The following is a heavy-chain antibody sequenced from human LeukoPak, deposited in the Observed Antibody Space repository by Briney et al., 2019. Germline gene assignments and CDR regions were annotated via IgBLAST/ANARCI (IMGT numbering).Heavy chain of an antibody. CDR1: GYTFTGYY. V-gene: IGHV1-2*02. J-gene: IGHJ4*02. CDR3: ARGWRDYGDYVYYFDY. CDR2: INPNSGGT. Sequence: GASVEVSCKASGYTFTGYYMHWVRQAPGQGLEWMGWINPNSGGTNYAQNFQGRVTMTRDTSISTAYMEVSRLRSDDTAVYYCARGWRDYGDYVYYFDYWGQGTLVTVSS. D-gene: IGHD4-17*01.